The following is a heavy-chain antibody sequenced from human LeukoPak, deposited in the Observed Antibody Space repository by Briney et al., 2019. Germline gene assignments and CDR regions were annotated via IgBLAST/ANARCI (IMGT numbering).Heavy chain of an antibody. V-gene: IGHV3-23*01. CDR2: ISGSGGSI. CDR3: AKDDGDFDY. CDR1: GFTFSSYG. D-gene: IGHD3-16*01. Sequence: GGSLRLSCAASGFTFSSYGMSWVRQAPGKGLEWVSAISGSGGSIYYADSVKGRSTISRDNSKNTLYLQMNSLRAEDTAVYYCAKDDGDFDYWGQGTLVTVSS. J-gene: IGHJ4*02.